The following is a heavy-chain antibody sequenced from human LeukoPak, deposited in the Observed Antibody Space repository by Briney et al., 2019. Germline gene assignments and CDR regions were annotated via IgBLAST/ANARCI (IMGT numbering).Heavy chain of an antibody. CDR2: TYYRSKWYN. CDR3: ARMDYDILTGYPYCDY. V-gene: IGHV6-1*01. Sequence: SQTLSLTCAISGDSVSSNSAACNWIRQSPSRGLGWLGRTYYRSKWYNDYAVSVKSRITINPDTSKNQFSLQLNSVPPEGTAVYYCARMDYDILTGYPYCDYWGQGTLVTVSS. D-gene: IGHD3-9*01. J-gene: IGHJ4*02. CDR1: GDSVSSNSAA.